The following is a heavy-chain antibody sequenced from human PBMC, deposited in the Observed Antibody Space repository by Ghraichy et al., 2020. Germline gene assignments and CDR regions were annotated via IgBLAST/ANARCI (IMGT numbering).Heavy chain of an antibody. V-gene: IGHV4-59*01. Sequence: SETLSLTCTVSGGSITSYYWSWVRQPPGKGLEWIGYIYYSGITNYNPSLKSRVTISVDTSKNQLSLKLSSVTAADTAVYYCAKGYMDHRGWGQGTLVTVSS. J-gene: IGHJ4*02. CDR1: GGSITSYY. CDR3: AKGYMDHRG. CDR2: IYYSGIT. D-gene: IGHD1-14*01.